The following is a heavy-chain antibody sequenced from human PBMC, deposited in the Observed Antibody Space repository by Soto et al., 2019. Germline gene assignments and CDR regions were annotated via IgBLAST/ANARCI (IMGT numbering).Heavy chain of an antibody. D-gene: IGHD3-22*01. V-gene: IGHV1-3*01. Sequence: ASVKVSCKASGYTFTSYAMHWVRQAPGQRLEWMGWINAGNGNTKYSQKFQGRVTITRDTSASTAYMELSSLRSEDTAVYYCASRGSSVYYLGGAFDSWGKGKMVTGSS. CDR3: ASRGSSVYYLGGAFDS. CDR1: GYTFTSYA. CDR2: INAGNGNT. J-gene: IGHJ3*02.